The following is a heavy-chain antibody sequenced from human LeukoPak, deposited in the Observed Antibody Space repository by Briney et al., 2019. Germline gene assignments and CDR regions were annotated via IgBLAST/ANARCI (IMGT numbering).Heavy chain of an antibody. Sequence: GTSLGLSCVASGFTFTNYAMSWVRQAPGKGLEWVSAITGSDGSSYYADSVKGRFTISRDNSKNTLYLQANSLRAEDTAVYYCAKWGDYDILTGYYVPDYWGQGTLVTVSS. D-gene: IGHD3-9*01. CDR2: ITGSDGSS. CDR1: GFTFTNYA. V-gene: IGHV3-23*01. J-gene: IGHJ4*02. CDR3: AKWGDYDILTGYYVPDY.